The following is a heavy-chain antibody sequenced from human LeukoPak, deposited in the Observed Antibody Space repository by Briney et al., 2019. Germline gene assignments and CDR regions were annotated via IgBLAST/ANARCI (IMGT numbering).Heavy chain of an antibody. CDR2: IKQDGSEK. CDR1: GFTFSSYW. CDR3: TTSRTFDY. Sequence: GGSLRLSCEASGFTFSSYWMSWVRQAPGKGLEWVANIKQDGSEKHYVDSVKGRFTISRDNAKNSLYLQMNSLRAEDTAVYYCTTSRTFDYWGQGTLVTVSS. V-gene: IGHV3-7*01. J-gene: IGHJ4*02. D-gene: IGHD2-2*01.